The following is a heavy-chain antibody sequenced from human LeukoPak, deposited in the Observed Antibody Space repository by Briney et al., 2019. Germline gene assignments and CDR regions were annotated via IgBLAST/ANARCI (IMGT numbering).Heavy chain of an antibody. CDR3: ARVYQGVSLFDGIDY. J-gene: IGHJ4*02. V-gene: IGHV3-48*04. Sequence: GGSLRLSCAASGFTFSSYSMNWVRQAPGKGLEWVSYISSSSSTIYYADSVKGRFTISRDNAKKSLYLQMNSLRAEDTAVYYCARVYQGVSLFDGIDYWGQGTLVTVSS. D-gene: IGHD3-10*01. CDR2: ISSSSSTI. CDR1: GFTFSSYS.